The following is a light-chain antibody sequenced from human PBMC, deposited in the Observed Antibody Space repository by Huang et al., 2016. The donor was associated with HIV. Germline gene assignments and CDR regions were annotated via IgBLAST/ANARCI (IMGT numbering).Light chain of an antibody. V-gene: IGKV3-15*01. CDR2: GAS. CDR3: QQYNNWPLT. Sequence: EIVMTQSPATLSVSPGQRATLSCRASQSVSTNLAWYQQKPGQAPRLLIYGASTRATGLPARFSGSGSGTEFTLAIKSLQSEDFAVYYCQQYNNWPLTFGGGTKVEIK. J-gene: IGKJ4*01. CDR1: QSVSTN.